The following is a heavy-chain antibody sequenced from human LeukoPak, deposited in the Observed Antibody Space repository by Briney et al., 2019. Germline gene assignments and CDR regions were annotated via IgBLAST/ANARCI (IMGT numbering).Heavy chain of an antibody. D-gene: IGHD2-2*01. CDR1: GFTFDDYG. CDR2: INWNGGST. Sequence: PGGSLRLSCAASGFTFDDYGMSWVRQAPGKGLEWVSGINWNGGSTGYADSVKGRFTISRDNAKNSLYLQMNSLRAEDTALYYCARLATLGYCSSTSCYPPAFDYWGQGTLVTVSS. V-gene: IGHV3-20*04. CDR3: ARLATLGYCSSTSCYPPAFDY. J-gene: IGHJ4*02.